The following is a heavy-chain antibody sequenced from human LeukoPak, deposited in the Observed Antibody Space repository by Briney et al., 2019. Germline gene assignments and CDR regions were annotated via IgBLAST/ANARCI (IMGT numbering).Heavy chain of an antibody. CDR3: ATRTLGYCSSTSCSNWFDP. CDR2: ISGSGGST. Sequence: QPGGSLRLSCAASGFTFSSYAMSWVRQAPGKGLEWVSAISGSGGSTYYADSVKGRFTISRDNSKNTPYLQMNSLRAEDTAVYYCATRTLGYCSSTSCSNWFDPWGQGTLVTVSS. D-gene: IGHD2-2*01. V-gene: IGHV3-23*01. CDR1: GFTFSSYA. J-gene: IGHJ5*02.